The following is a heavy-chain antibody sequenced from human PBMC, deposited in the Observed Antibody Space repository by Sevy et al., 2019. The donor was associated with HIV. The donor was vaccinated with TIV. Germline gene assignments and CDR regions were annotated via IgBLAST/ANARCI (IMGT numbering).Heavy chain of an antibody. CDR3: AKSEVAGYFDY. D-gene: IGHD6-19*01. Sequence: GGSLRLSCAASGFTFSSYGMHWVRQAPGKGLEWVAVISYDGSNKYYADSVKGRFTISRDNSKNTLYLQMNSLRAEDTAVYYCAKSEVAGYFDYWGQGTLVTVSS. CDR2: ISYDGSNK. V-gene: IGHV3-30*18. J-gene: IGHJ4*02. CDR1: GFTFSSYG.